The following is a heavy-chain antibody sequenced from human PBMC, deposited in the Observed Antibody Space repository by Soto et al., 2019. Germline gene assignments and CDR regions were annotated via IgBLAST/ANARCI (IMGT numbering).Heavy chain of an antibody. Sequence: ASVKVSCKASGYTFTGYYMHCVLQAPLQGLEWMGWINPNSGGTNYAQKFQGRVTMTRDTSISTAYMELSRLRSDDTAVYYCATSHYDFWSGYFFDYWGQGTLVTVSS. D-gene: IGHD3-3*01. J-gene: IGHJ4*02. CDR2: INPNSGGT. V-gene: IGHV1-2*02. CDR1: GYTFTGYY. CDR3: ATSHYDFWSGYFFDY.